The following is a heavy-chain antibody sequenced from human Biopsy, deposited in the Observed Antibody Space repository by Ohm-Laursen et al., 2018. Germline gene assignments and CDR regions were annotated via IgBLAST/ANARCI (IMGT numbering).Heavy chain of an antibody. Sequence: ASVNASCKVSGYTLTELSMHWVRQAPGKGLEWMGGFAPENGKTVYAQNFQARVSMTEDTSTDTAYMELRSLRSEDTAVYYCAADINVWNVNYWGQGTQVTVSS. CDR2: FAPENGKT. D-gene: IGHD1-1*01. CDR1: GYTLTELS. CDR3: AADINVWNVNY. J-gene: IGHJ4*02. V-gene: IGHV1-24*01.